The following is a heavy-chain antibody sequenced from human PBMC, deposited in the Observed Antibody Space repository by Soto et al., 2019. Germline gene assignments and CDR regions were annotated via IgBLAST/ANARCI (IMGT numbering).Heavy chain of an antibody. Sequence: EVQLLESGGGLVQPGGSLRLSCAASGFTFSNYAMNWVRQAPVKGLEWVSVISGSGDSTYHADSVKGRFTIYRDNSKNTLYLQMNSLRAEDTAVYYCARQGSGSYYDYWGQGTLVTVSS. CDR1: GFTFSNYA. V-gene: IGHV3-23*01. J-gene: IGHJ4*02. D-gene: IGHD1-26*01. CDR3: ARQGSGSYYDY. CDR2: ISGSGDST.